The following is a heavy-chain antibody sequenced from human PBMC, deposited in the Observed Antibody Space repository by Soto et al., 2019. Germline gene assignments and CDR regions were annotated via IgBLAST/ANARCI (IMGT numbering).Heavy chain of an antibody. V-gene: IGHV3-23*01. J-gene: IGHJ3*02. Sequence: GGSLRLSCVGSGFSFSSYAMNWVRQAPGQGLEWVSGISGSGGTTFYADSVRGRFTISRDNSKNTLYLQMNSLRAEDTAVYYCAKDLGYTSSWYYALHIWGQGTMVTVSS. CDR1: GFSFSSYA. CDR3: AKDLGYTSSWYYALHI. CDR2: ISGSGGTT. D-gene: IGHD6-13*01.